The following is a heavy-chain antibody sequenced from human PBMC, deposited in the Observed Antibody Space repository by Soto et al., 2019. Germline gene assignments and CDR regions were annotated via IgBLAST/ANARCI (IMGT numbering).Heavy chain of an antibody. CDR1: LYSISSGYY. D-gene: IGHD3-3*01. J-gene: IGHJ4*02. Sequence: SETLSLTCVVSLYSISSGYYWGWIRQPPGKGLEWIGAIFHNGSTFYTPSLRSRVAISVETSKNQFSLRLTSVTATDTAVYYCARYSTILMPSAQNFDYWGPGTLVTVSS. CDR2: IFHNGST. CDR3: ARYSTILMPSAQNFDY. V-gene: IGHV4-38-2*01.